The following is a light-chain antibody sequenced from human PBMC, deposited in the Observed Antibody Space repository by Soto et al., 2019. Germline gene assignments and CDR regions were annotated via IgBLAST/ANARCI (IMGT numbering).Light chain of an antibody. CDR2: GVS. J-gene: IGLJ3*02. CDR1: SSDVGGYNY. Sequence: QSALTQPASVSGSPGQSITISCTGTSSDVGGYNYVSWYQQHPGKAPKLMIFGVSNRPSGISNRFSGSKSGNTASLTISGLQAEDEADYYCSSYTSSGTLRVFGGGTKVTVL. V-gene: IGLV2-14*01. CDR3: SSYTSSGTLRV.